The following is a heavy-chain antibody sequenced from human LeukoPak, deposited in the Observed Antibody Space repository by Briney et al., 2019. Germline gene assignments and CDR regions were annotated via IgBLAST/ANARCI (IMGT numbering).Heavy chain of an antibody. D-gene: IGHD6-13*01. CDR3: AKGIATHPDNWFDP. J-gene: IGHJ5*02. CDR2: ISGSGGNT. CDR1: GFTFSTYG. V-gene: IGHV3-23*01. Sequence: PGGSLRLSCGGSGFTFSTYGMSWVRQAPGKGLEWVSAISGSGGNTYYADSVKGRFTISRDNSKNTLYLQMNSLRGEDTAAYYCAKGIATHPDNWFDPWGQGTLVTVSP.